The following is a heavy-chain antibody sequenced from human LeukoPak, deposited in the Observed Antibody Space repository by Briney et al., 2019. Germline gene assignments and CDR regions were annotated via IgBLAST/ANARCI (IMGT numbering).Heavy chain of an antibody. CDR1: GGSFSGYY. D-gene: IGHD5-18*01. CDR2: INHSGST. CDR3: ASRSGYSYGYSFDY. V-gene: IGHV4-34*01. Sequence: KASETLSLTYAVYGGSFSGYYWSWIRQPPGKGLEWIGEINHSGSTNYNPSLKSRVTISVDTSKNQFSLKLSSVTAADTAVYYCASRSGYSYGYSFDYWGQGTLVTVSS. J-gene: IGHJ4*02.